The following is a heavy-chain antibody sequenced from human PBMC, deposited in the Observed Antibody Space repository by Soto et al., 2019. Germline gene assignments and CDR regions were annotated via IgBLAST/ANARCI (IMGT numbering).Heavy chain of an antibody. CDR3: ARDKDCSGGSCYSGMDY. CDR1: GGTFSSYA. J-gene: IGHJ4*02. Sequence: TSVKVSCKASGGTFSSYAISWVRQAPGQGLEWMGGIIPIFGTANYAQKFQGRVTITADESTSTAYMELSSLRSEDTAVYFCARDKDCSGGSCYSGMDYWGQGTLVTVSS. CDR2: IIPIFGTA. V-gene: IGHV1-69*13. D-gene: IGHD2-15*01.